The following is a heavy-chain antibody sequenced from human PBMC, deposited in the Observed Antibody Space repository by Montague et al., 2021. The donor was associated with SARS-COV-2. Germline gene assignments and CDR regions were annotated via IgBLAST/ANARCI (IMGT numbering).Heavy chain of an antibody. CDR2: SYFSYST. Sequence: SETLSLTCTVSGGSISSNCYYWGRLPPGTGLELIWFSYFSYSTSXNHYLSLQSSVTISVDTSKNQFSLKLSSVTAADTAVYYCARVGRQQLELLSGMDDWGQGTPVTVSS. J-gene: IGHJ4*02. D-gene: IGHD6-13*01. CDR3: ARVGRQQLELLSGMDD. CDR1: GGSISSNC. V-gene: IGHV4-59*12.